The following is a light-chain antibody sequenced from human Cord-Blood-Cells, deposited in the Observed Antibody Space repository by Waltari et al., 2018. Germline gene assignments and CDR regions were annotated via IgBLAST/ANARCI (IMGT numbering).Light chain of an antibody. Sequence: QSVLTQPPSVSGAPGQWVTISCTGRSSHIGAGYDVHWYQQLPGTAPKLLIYGNSNRPSGVPDRFSGSKSGTSASLAITGLQAEDEADYYCQSYDSSLSGVVFGGGTKLTVL. CDR1: SSHIGAGYD. CDR2: GNS. CDR3: QSYDSSLSGVV. V-gene: IGLV1-40*01. J-gene: IGLJ2*01.